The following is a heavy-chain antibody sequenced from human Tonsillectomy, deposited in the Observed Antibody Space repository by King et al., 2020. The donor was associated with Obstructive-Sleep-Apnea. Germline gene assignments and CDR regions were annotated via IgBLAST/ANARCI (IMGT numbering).Heavy chain of an antibody. CDR2: IYYTGST. Sequence: QLQESGPGLVKPSQTLSLTCTVSGGSISSGGYDWSWIRQHPGKVLEWMGDIYYTGSTYYNPSLKSRVTISVETSKNQISLKLSSVTAADTAVYYCARGSYHGVCYLWGQGTLVTVSS. CDR1: GGSISSGGYD. J-gene: IGHJ4*02. D-gene: IGHD2-8*01. CDR3: ARGSYHGVCYL. V-gene: IGHV4-31*03.